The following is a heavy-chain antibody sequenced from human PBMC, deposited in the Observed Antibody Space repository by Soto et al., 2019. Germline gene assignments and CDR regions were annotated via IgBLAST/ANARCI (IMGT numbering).Heavy chain of an antibody. CDR1: GGSFSGYY. D-gene: IGHD5-12*01. Sequence: QVQLQQWGAGLLKPSETLSLTCAVYGGSFSGYYWSWIRQPPGKGLEWIGEINHSGSTNYNPSLRSRVTTTVDTAKNHFSRKLSSVTAADTAVYYCARGKWWLRFSWFDPWGQGTLVTVSS. J-gene: IGHJ5*02. V-gene: IGHV4-34*01. CDR3: ARGKWWLRFSWFDP. CDR2: INHSGST.